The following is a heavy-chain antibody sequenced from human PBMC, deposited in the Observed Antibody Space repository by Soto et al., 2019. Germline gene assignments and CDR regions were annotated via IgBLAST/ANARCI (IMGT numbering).Heavy chain of an antibody. CDR1: GFSLSTSGVG. CDR2: IYWGDDK. Sequence: GSGATLVNPTQTLPLTCTLCGFSLSTSGVGVGWIRQPPGKALEWLALIYWGDDKRYSPSLKSRLSITKDTSKNQVVLTMTNMDPEDTATYYCAAHGSGTYYNPLYNWFDPWGPGTLVTVSS. J-gene: IGHJ5*02. D-gene: IGHD3-10*01. V-gene: IGHV2-5*02. CDR3: AAHGSGTYYNPLYNWFDP.